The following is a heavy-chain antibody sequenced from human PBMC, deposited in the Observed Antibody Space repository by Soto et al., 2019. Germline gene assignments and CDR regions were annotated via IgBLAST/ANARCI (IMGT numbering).Heavy chain of an antibody. CDR2: IAYDGSNK. Sequence: QVQLVESGGGVVKPGRSLRLSCAASGFTFSSYDMHWVRQAPGKGLEWVALIAYDGSNKYYADSVKGRFTISRDNSKNTLYRQMNDLSAEDTAVYYCARPVWRYEYNWGYCGLWARGTLVTVS. J-gene: IGHJ2*01. V-gene: IGHV3-30-3*01. D-gene: IGHD3-16*01. CDR1: GFTFSSYD. CDR3: ARPVWRYEYNWGYCGL.